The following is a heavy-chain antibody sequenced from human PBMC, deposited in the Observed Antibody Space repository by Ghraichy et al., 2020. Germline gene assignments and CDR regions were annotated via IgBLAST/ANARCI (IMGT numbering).Heavy chain of an antibody. CDR2: TGGSGESK. Sequence: RGSLRLSCAASGFTFSAFPMCWVRQAPGKGLDWVSCTGGSGESKFYADSVKGRFSISRDNSKNTVSLQMSSLRGDDTAVYYCARRALGWGFFDLWGQGTLVIVSS. J-gene: IGHJ5*02. CDR3: ARRALGWGFFDL. V-gene: IGHV3-23*01. D-gene: IGHD6-19*01. CDR1: GFTFSAFP.